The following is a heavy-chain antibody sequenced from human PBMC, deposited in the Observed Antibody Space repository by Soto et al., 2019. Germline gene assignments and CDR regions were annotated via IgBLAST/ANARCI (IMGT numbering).Heavy chain of an antibody. V-gene: IGHV1-46*03. Sequence: ASVKVSCKASGYTFTSHYMNWVRQAPGQGLEWLGIINPSGGYTTYAQRFLGRVTMTSDTSTSTVHMELGSLTSEDTAVYYCARGECIVVETAPYDHWGQGTLVTVSS. J-gene: IGHJ4*02. CDR2: INPSGGYT. D-gene: IGHD2-21*02. CDR1: GYTFTSHY. CDR3: ARGECIVVETAPYDH.